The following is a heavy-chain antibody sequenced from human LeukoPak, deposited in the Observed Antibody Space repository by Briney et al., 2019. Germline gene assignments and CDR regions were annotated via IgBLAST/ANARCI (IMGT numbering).Heavy chain of an antibody. Sequence: RLSCSAYRFTFSAPWMSWVRQAPKRLMEWVANIQQIGSEKYYVDSVKGRFTISRDNAKNSLYVQMNSVIAEDTAVYYCVRDLGPCSRTSCYSLSFDIWGQGTMVTVSS. D-gene: IGHD2-2*01. V-gene: IGHV3-7*01. J-gene: IGHJ3*02. CDR1: RFTFSAPW. CDR2: IQQIGSEK. CDR3: VRDLGPCSRTSCYSLSFDI.